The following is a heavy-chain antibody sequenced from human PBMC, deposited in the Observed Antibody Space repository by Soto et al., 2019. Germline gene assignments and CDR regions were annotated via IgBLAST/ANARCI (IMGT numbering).Heavy chain of an antibody. CDR3: ASSPIAVTTYFDY. CDR2: ISAYNGNT. CDR1: GYTFASYG. Sequence: EASVKVSCKASGYTFASYGISWVRQAPGQGLEWMGWISAYNGNTNYAQKLQGRVTMTTDTSTSTAYMELRSLRSDDTAVYYCASSPIAVTTYFDYWGQGTLVTVSS. D-gene: IGHD4-17*01. V-gene: IGHV1-18*01. J-gene: IGHJ4*02.